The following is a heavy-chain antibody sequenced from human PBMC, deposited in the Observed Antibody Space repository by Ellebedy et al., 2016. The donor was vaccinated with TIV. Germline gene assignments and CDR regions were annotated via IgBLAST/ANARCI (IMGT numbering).Heavy chain of an antibody. CDR1: GGSISSSSYY. V-gene: IGHV4-61*01. J-gene: IGHJ6*02. Sequence: MPSETLSLTCTVSGGSISSSSYYWSWIRRPPGKGLEWIGYIYYTGTTNYNPSLKGRVTLSVDTSKNQFSLKLSSVTAADTAVYYCARALPNYYYGMDVWGQGTTVTVSS. CDR2: IYYTGTT. CDR3: ARALPNYYYGMDV.